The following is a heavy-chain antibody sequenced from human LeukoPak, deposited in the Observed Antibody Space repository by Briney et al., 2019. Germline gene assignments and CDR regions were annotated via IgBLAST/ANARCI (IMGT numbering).Heavy chain of an antibody. D-gene: IGHD3-22*01. Sequence: GASVKVSCKASGYTSTSYGIAWVRQAPGQGLEWMGWISAYNDNTNYVQKFQGRVTMTTDTSSSTAYMELRSLRSDDTAVYYCARDPRDSNGYLQGDAAFDIWGQGTMVTVSS. V-gene: IGHV1-18*01. CDR3: ARDPRDSNGYLQGDAAFDI. J-gene: IGHJ3*02. CDR2: ISAYNDNT. CDR1: GYTSTSYG.